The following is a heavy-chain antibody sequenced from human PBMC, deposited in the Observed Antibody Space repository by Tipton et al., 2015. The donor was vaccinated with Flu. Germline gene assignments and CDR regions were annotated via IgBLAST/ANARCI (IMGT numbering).Heavy chain of an antibody. CDR1: GGSISSSSFY. CDR2: IYYSGST. CDR3: ATDRHGSRDSSHAEYFQH. J-gene: IGHJ1*01. Sequence: LSLTCIVSGGSISSSSFYWGSPRQPPGKGLEWIGSIYYSGSTYHNPSLKSRVTISVDTSKNQFSLKVSSVTSADTAVYYCATDRHGSRDSSHAEYFQHWGQGTLVTVSS. V-gene: IGHV4-39*07. D-gene: IGHD5-24*01.